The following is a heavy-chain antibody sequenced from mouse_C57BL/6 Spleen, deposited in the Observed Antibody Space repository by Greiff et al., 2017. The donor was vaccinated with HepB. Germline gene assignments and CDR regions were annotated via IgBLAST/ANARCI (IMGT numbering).Heavy chain of an antibody. CDR1: GYTFTSYW. D-gene: IGHD1-1*01. CDR3: ARIKKIVATYFDY. V-gene: IGHV1S81*02. Sequence: VQLQQSGAELVKAGASVKMSCKASGYTFTSYWMHWVQQRLGQGLEWFAETNPTNGRTYYNEKFKSKATLTVDKSSSTAYMLLSGPTFEDSAVYYCARIKKIVATYFDYGGQGTTLTVSS. CDR2: TNPTNGRT. J-gene: IGHJ2*01.